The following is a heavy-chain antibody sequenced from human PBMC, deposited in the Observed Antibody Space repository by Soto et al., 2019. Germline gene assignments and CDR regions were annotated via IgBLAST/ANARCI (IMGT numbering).Heavy chain of an antibody. CDR2: ISLNGGYQ. V-gene: IGHV3-30*03. Sequence: QVQLVESGGGVVHPGRSRRLSCAASGFTFRTYGMHWVRQAPGNGLEWVAVISLNGGYQHYADFVKGRFIISRGDSKHLVFLRLNSLRPENTAVYACARNGGTSLLRKYFDAWGQGNLVTVSS. D-gene: IGHD3-9*01. CDR1: GFTFRTYG. J-gene: IGHJ4*02. CDR3: ARNGGTSLLRKYFDA.